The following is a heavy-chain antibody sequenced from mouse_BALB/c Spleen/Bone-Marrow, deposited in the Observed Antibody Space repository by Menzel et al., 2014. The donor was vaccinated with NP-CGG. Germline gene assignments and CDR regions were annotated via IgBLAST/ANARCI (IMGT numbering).Heavy chain of an antibody. Sequence: EVQLQESGGDLVKPGGSLKLSCAASGFTFSSYGMSWVRQTPDKRLEWVATISSGGSYTYYPDSVKGRFTISRDNAKNTLYPQMSSLKSEDTAMYYCARQTYYDYDGYFDYWGQGTTLTVSS. CDR1: GFTFSSYG. J-gene: IGHJ2*01. V-gene: IGHV5-6*01. CDR2: ISSGGSYT. D-gene: IGHD2-4*01. CDR3: ARQTYYDYDGYFDY.